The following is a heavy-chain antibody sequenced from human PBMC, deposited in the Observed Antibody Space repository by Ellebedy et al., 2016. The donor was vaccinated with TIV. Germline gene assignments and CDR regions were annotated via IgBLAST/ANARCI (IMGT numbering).Heavy chain of an antibody. D-gene: IGHD6-13*01. CDR2: ISAYNGNT. CDR1: GYTFTSYG. J-gene: IGHJ3*02. Sequence: ASVKVSCXASGYTFTSYGISWVRQAPGQGLEWMGWISAYNGNTNYAQKLQGRVTMTTDTSTSTAYMEPRSLRSDDTAVYYCARDRAMAAGDAFDIWGQGTMVTVSS. CDR3: ARDRAMAAGDAFDI. V-gene: IGHV1-18*01.